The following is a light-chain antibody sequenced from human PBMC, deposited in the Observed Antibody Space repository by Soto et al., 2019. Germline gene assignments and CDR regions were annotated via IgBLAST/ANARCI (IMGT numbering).Light chain of an antibody. V-gene: IGKV3-20*01. CDR1: QSVSSNY. CDR3: QQYGSSTT. Sequence: EIVLTQSPDTLSLSPGERATLSCRASQSVSSNYLAWYQQKPGQAPRLLIYGASSRATDIPDRFSGSGSGTDFTLTISRLEPEDFAVYYCQQYGSSTTFGQGTKVDIK. CDR2: GAS. J-gene: IGKJ1*01.